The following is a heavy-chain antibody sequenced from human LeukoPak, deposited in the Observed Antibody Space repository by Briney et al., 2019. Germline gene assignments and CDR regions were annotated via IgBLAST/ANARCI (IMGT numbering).Heavy chain of an antibody. CDR1: GGSLNGHY. CDR3: ARGGGYNGRRGYFDY. D-gene: IGHD5-24*01. V-gene: IGHV4-34*01. J-gene: IGHJ4*02. Sequence: SETLSLTCAVYGGSLNGHYWSCIRQPPGMGLEWIGEGSDSGGTKFNPSLKSRATISADTSKNQFSLKLSSVTAADTAVYYCARGGGYNGRRGYFDYWGQGTLVTVSS. CDR2: GSDSGGT.